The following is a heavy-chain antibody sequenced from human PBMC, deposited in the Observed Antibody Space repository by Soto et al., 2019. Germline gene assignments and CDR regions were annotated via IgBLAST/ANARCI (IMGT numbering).Heavy chain of an antibody. Sequence: WVSLVLACAASAFTFRGHGMHWVRHAPGKGREWLAIIWNDGSNKFYAGSVQGRFTISRDNSKNTVYLQMNTLSAEDTAVYYCARALFPDVEIYAMDVWAQGTTVTVS. CDR2: IWNDGSNK. V-gene: IGHV3-33*08. CDR3: ARALFPDVEIYAMDV. D-gene: IGHD1-1*01. CDR1: AFTFRGHG. J-gene: IGHJ6*02.